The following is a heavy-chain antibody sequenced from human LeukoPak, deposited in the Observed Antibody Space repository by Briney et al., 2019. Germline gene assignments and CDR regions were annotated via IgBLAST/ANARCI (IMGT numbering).Heavy chain of an antibody. J-gene: IGHJ4*02. CDR3: ARDRSCSGGSCYSGVFDY. Sequence: PSETLSLTCTVYGGSISTYYWSWIRQPAGKGLEWIGRIYTSGSTNYNPSLKSRVTMSVDTSKNQFSLKLNSVTAADTAMYYCARDRSCSGGSCYSGVFDYWGQGTLVTVSS. V-gene: IGHV4-4*07. CDR1: GGSISTYY. D-gene: IGHD2-15*01. CDR2: IYTSGST.